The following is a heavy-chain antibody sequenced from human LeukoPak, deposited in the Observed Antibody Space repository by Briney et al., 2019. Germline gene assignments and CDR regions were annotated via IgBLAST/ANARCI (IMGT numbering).Heavy chain of an antibody. CDR1: GYSFTTYD. CDR2: ISAYNGNT. Sequence: ASVTVSCKASGYSFTTYDINWVRQAAGQGLEWMGWISAYNGNTNYAQKFQDRVAMTTDTSTSTAYMELRSLRSDDTAVYYCARKLGFDFDYWGQGTLVTVSS. J-gene: IGHJ4*02. V-gene: IGHV1-18*01. CDR3: ARKLGFDFDY. D-gene: IGHD7-27*01.